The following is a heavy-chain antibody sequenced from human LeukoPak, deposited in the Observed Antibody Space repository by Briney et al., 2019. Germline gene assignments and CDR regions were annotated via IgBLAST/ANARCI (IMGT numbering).Heavy chain of an antibody. J-gene: IGHJ6*03. V-gene: IGHV1-18*01. CDR1: GGTFSSYA. D-gene: IGHD5-18*01. Sequence: ASVKVSCKASGGTFSSYAISWVRQAPGQGLEWMGWISAYNGNTNYAQKLQGRVTMTTDTSTSTAYMELRSLRSDDTAVYYCARGEVAMAPRYYYYMDVWGKGTTVTVSS. CDR2: ISAYNGNT. CDR3: ARGEVAMAPRYYYYMDV.